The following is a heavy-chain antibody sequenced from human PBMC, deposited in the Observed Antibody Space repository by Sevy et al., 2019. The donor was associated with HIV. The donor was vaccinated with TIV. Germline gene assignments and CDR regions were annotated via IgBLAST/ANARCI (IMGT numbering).Heavy chain of an antibody. Sequence: GGSLRLSCAAFGFTLSGAWMSWVRQAPGKGLQWVGRIKSKTDGGTTDYAAPVKGRFTISRDDSKNTLYLQMNSLKTEDTALYYCTLEGLYCSGGSCYSEGFDSWGQGTLVTVSS. CDR3: TLEGLYCSGGSCYSEGFDS. CDR2: IKSKTDGGTT. CDR1: GFTLSGAW. V-gene: IGHV3-15*01. D-gene: IGHD2-15*01. J-gene: IGHJ4*02.